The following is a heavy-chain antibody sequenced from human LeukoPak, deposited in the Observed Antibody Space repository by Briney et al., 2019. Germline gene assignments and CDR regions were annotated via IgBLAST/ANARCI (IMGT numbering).Heavy chain of an antibody. CDR2: ISSSGSTI. V-gene: IGHV3-48*03. J-gene: IGHJ6*03. Sequence: GGSLRLSCAASGFTFSSYEMNWVRQAPGKGLEWVSYISSSGSTIYYADSVKGRFAISSDNAQNSLYLQMNSLRAEDTAVYYCASNSGSYPYYYYSYMDVWGKGTTVTISS. CDR3: ASNSGSYPYYYYSYMDV. CDR1: GFTFSSYE. D-gene: IGHD1-26*01.